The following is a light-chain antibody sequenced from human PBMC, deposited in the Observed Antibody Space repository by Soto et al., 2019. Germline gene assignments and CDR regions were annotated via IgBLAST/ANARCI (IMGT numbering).Light chain of an antibody. CDR3: RQYGSSSTLT. J-gene: IGKJ1*01. V-gene: IGKV3-20*01. Sequence: EIVLTQSPGTLSLSPGERATLSCRASQSVSSAYLAWYQHKPGQPPTLLIYAASRRVTGIPDRFSGSGSGTDFTLTMSRREPDDFAVYYCRQYGSSSTLTCGERTKVEIK. CDR2: AAS. CDR1: QSVSSAY.